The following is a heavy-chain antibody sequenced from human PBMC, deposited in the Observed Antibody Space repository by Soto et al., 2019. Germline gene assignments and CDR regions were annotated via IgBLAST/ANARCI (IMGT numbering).Heavy chain of an antibody. D-gene: IGHD2-2*01. CDR2: IIPIFGTA. CDR1: GGTFSSYA. Sequence: GASVKVSCKASGGTFSSYAISWVRQAPGQGLEWMGGIIPIFGTANYAQKFQGRVTITADESTSTAYMELSSLRSDDTAVYYCARGRIVVVPEHNWFDPWGQGTLVTVSS. V-gene: IGHV1-69*13. J-gene: IGHJ5*02. CDR3: ARGRIVVVPEHNWFDP.